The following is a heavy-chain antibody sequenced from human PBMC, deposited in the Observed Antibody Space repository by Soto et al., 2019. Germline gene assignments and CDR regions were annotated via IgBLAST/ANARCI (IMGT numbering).Heavy chain of an antibody. Sequence: EVQLLESGGGLVQPGGSLRLSCGASGFNFRLYPMAWVRQAPGQGLEWVSSISGSGGSTFYADSVKVRFTISRDNSKNTMYLQMDTLRAVDSAVYYCEKAHTFRFYYLSGGDYWCQGILVTVSS. CDR3: EKAHTFRFYYLSGGDY. V-gene: IGHV3-23*01. CDR1: GFNFRLYP. CDR2: ISGSGGST. J-gene: IGHJ4*02. D-gene: IGHD3-22*01.